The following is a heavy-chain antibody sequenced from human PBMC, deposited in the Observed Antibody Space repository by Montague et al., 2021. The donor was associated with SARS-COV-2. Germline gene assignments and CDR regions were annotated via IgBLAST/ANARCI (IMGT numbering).Heavy chain of an antibody. D-gene: IGHD2-8*01. CDR3: ARLLRSCSNGVCRTYYYCAMDV. Sequence: SETLSLTRTVSGGSISGYYWSWIRQSPGKGLEWIGYIYYSGSTKXKPXLESRVTVSVDRSKNQVSLKSSSVTPADTAVYYCARLLRSCSNGVCRTYYYCAMDVWGQGTTVTVSS. CDR1: GGSISGYY. V-gene: IGHV4-59*01. CDR2: IYYSGST. J-gene: IGHJ6*02.